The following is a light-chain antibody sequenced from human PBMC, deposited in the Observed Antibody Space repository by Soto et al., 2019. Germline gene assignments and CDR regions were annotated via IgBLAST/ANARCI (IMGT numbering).Light chain of an antibody. CDR3: QQYNT. Sequence: EIVMTQSPATLSVSPGERATLSCRASQSVSSNLAWYQQKPGQAPRLLIYGASTRATGIPARFSGSGSGTEFTLTISILQSEDFAVYYCQQYNTFCGGTKVDIK. V-gene: IGKV3-15*01. J-gene: IGKJ4*01. CDR2: GAS. CDR1: QSVSSN.